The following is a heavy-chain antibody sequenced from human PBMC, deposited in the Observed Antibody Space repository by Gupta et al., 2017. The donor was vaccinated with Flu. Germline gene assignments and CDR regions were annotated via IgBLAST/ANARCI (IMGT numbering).Heavy chain of an antibody. CDR1: GGSFSGYY. Sequence: QVQLQQWGAGLLKPSETLSLTCAVYGGSFSGYYWSWIRQPPGKGLEWIGEINHSGSTNYNPSLKSRVTISVDTSKNQFSLKLSPVTAADTAVYYCARGHYYDSSGEIDYWGQGTLVTVSS. D-gene: IGHD3-22*01. CDR3: ARGHYYDSSGEIDY. J-gene: IGHJ4*02. V-gene: IGHV4-34*01. CDR2: INHSGST.